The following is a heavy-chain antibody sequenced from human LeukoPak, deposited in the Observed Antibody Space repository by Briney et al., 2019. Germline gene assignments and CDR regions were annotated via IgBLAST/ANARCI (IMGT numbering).Heavy chain of an antibody. CDR1: GYTFTGYY. D-gene: IGHD3-16*01. J-gene: IGHJ3*02. CDR2: INPNSGGT. V-gene: IGHV1-2*02. CDR3: ARDGPLGGAFDI. Sequence: ASVKVSCKASGYTFTGYYIHWVRQAPGQGLEWMGWINPNSGGTKYAQKLQGRVTMTRDTSISTAYMDLSRLRSDATAVYFCARDGPLGGAFDIWGQGTMVTVSS.